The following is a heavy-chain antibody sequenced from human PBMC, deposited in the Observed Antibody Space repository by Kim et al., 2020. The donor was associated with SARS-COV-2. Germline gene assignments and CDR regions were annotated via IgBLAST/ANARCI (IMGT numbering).Heavy chain of an antibody. CDR2: IYYSGST. Sequence: SDTLSLTCTVSGGSISSSSYYWGWIRQPPGKGLEWIGSIYYSGSTYYNPSLKSRVTISVDTSKNQFSLKLSSVTAADTAVYYCARQRGNTIFGVVIRTQIDYWGQGTLVTVSS. CDR1: GGSISSSSYY. D-gene: IGHD3-3*01. CDR3: ARQRGNTIFGVVIRTQIDY. J-gene: IGHJ4*02. V-gene: IGHV4-39*01.